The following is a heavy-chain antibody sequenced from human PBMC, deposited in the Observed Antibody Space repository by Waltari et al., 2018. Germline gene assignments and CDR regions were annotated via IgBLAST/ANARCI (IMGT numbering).Heavy chain of an antibody. CDR1: AYTFTDYY. J-gene: IGHJ5*02. CDR3: ATGKVVPPGFDP. CDR2: VDPEDGET. Sequence: EVQLVQSGAEVKKPGAPVKNSCKVSAYTFTDYYLTWVQLAPGKGLEWMGLVDPEDGETIYAEKFQGRVTITADTSTDTAYMELSSLRSEDTAVYYCATGKVVPPGFDPWGQGTLVTVSS. V-gene: IGHV1-69-2*01. D-gene: IGHD2-15*01.